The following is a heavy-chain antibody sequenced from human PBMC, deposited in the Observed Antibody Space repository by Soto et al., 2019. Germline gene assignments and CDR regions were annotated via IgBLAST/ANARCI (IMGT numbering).Heavy chain of an antibody. V-gene: IGHV1-2*04. CDR1: GYTFTGYY. CDR3: AREVYGYEAITDEAFDI. D-gene: IGHD3-3*01. CDR2: INPNSGGT. J-gene: IGHJ3*02. Sequence: ASVKVSCKASGYTFTGYYMHWVRQAPGQGLEWMGWINPNSGGTNYAQKFQGWVTMTRDTSISTAYMELSRLRSDDTAVYYCAREVYGYEAITDEAFDIWGQGTMVTVSS.